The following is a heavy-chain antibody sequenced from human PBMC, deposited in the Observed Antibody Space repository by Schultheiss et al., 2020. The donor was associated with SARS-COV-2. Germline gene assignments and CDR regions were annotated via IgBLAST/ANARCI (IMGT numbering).Heavy chain of an antibody. CDR3: ARDSYYGSGSLFDY. CDR2: ISYDGSNK. CDR1: GFTFSSYA. V-gene: IGHV3-30-3*01. J-gene: IGHJ4*02. D-gene: IGHD3-10*01. Sequence: GGSLRLSCAASGFTFSSYAMHWVRQAPGKGLEWVAVISYDGSNKYYADSVKGRFTISRDNSKNTLYLQMNSLRAEDTAVYYCARDSYYGSGSLFDYWGQGTLVTVSS.